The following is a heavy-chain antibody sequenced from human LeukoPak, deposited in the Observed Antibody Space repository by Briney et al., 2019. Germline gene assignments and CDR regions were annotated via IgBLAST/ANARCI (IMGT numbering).Heavy chain of an antibody. CDR2: IYYSGST. V-gene: IGHV4-59*01. CDR1: GGSISSYY. D-gene: IGHD3-22*01. CDR3: ARESRGVYYYDSSGYYFDY. J-gene: IGHJ4*02. Sequence: PSETLSLTCTVSGGSISSYYWSWIRQPPGKGLEWIGYIYYSGSTNYNPSLKSRVTISVDTSKNQFSLKLSSVTAADTAVYYCARESRGVYYYDSSGYYFDYWGQGTLVTVSS.